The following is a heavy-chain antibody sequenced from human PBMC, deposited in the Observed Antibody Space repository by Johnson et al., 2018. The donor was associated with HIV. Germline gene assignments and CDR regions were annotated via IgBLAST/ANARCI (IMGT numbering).Heavy chain of an antibody. Sequence: VQLVESGGGVVRPGGSLRLSCAASGFTFDEFDDYGMSWVRQAPGKGLEWVSGINWNGGSTGYADSVKGRFTISRDNAKNSLYLQMNSLRAEDTAVYYCAKDLIADAFDIWGQGTMVTVSS. CDR1: GFTFDEFDDYG. CDR3: AKDLIADAFDI. CDR2: INWNGGST. D-gene: IGHD3-16*01. V-gene: IGHV3-20*04. J-gene: IGHJ3*02.